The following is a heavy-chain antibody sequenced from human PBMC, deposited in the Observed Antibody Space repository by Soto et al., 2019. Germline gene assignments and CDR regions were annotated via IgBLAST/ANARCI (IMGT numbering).Heavy chain of an antibody. CDR1: DGFVSSDY. J-gene: IGHJ4*02. Sequence: PSDTMCLTFAFGDGFVSSDYWSWIRQPPGKGLEWIGDINHSGSTNYNPSLKSRVTISVDTSKNQFSLKLTSVTAADTAVYYCARDKITGLFDYWGQGTLVTVSS. CDR2: INHSGST. D-gene: IGHD2-8*02. CDR3: ARDKITGLFDY. V-gene: IGHV4-34*01.